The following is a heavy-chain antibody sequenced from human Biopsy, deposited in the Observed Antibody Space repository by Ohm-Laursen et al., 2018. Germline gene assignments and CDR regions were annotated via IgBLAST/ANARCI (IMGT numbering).Heavy chain of an antibody. CDR1: GYTFTNYY. V-gene: IGHV1-46*01. J-gene: IGHJ4*02. CDR2: INPSGSDA. Sequence: ASVMVSCKASGYTFTNYYMHWVRQAPGQGLEWMGIINPSGSDATYAQKFQGRVTMTRDTSTSTAYMDLSSLRSEDTAVYYCAADSGSGSHFRFDYWGQGALVSVSS. CDR3: AADSGSGSHFRFDY. D-gene: IGHD3-10*01.